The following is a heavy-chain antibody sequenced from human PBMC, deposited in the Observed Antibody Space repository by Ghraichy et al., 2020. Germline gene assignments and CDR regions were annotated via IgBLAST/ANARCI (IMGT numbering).Heavy chain of an antibody. CDR1: GFTFSSYS. D-gene: IGHD2-21*01. CDR3: AREVRGSRPYILFPGDNWFDP. Sequence: GGSLRLSCAASGFTFSSYSMNWVRQAPGKGLEWVSSISSSSSYIYYADSVKGRFTISRDNAKNSLYLQMNSLRAEDTAVYYCAREVRGSRPYILFPGDNWFDPWGQGTLVTVSS. J-gene: IGHJ5*02. V-gene: IGHV3-21*01. CDR2: ISSSSSYI.